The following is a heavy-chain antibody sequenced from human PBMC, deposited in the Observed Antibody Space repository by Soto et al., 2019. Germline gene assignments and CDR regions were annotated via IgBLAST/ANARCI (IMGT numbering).Heavy chain of an antibody. V-gene: IGHV3-74*02. CDR3: ARGDCVGGTCYSLAGSFYYYMDV. D-gene: IGHD2-15*01. CDR2: INSDGSVA. CDR1: GFTFSNYW. J-gene: IGHJ6*03. Sequence: EVQLVESGGGLVQPGGSLRLSCAASGFTFSNYWMYWVRQAPGKGLEWVSRINSDGSVASYADSVKGRLTISRDNGKNTLYLQMDSLRAEDTGVYYCARGDCVGGTCYSLAGSFYYYMDVWGKGTTVTVFS.